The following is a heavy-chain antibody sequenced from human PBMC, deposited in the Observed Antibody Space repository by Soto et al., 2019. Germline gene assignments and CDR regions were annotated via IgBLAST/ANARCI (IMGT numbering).Heavy chain of an antibody. CDR3: ARDNYGDYGMYYFDY. Sequence: GGSLRLSCAASGFTFSSYGMHWVRQAPGKGLEWVAVIWYDGSNKYYADSVKGRFTISRDNAKNSLYLQMNSLRAEDTAVYYCARDNYGDYGMYYFDYWGQGTLVTVSS. V-gene: IGHV3-33*01. CDR1: GFTFSSYG. J-gene: IGHJ4*02. D-gene: IGHD4-17*01. CDR2: IWYDGSNK.